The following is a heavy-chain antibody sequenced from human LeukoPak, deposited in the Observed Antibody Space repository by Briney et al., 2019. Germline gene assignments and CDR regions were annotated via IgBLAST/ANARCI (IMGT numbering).Heavy chain of an antibody. V-gene: IGHV3-33*01. CDR1: GFTFSSYG. CDR3: ARYGPPYYYDSSGYYWDFDY. CDR2: IWYDGSNK. J-gene: IGHJ4*02. D-gene: IGHD3-22*01. Sequence: GGSLRVSCAASGFTFSSYGMHWVRQAPDKGLERVAVIWYDGSNKYYADSVKGRFVSSRDNSKNTMDLQMNSLRAEDTAVYYCARYGPPYYYDSSGYYWDFDYWGQGTLVTVSS.